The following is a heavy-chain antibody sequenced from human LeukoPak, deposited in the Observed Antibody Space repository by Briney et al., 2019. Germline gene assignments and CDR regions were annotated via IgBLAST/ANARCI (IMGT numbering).Heavy chain of an antibody. J-gene: IGHJ6*02. Sequence: GGSLRLSCAASGFTFSIYGMHCVRQAPGKGLEWVAVIWYDGGNKYYADSVKGRFTISRDNSKNTLYLQMNSLRAEDTAVYYCARALGELLAQSGMDVWGQGTTVTVSS. D-gene: IGHD1-26*01. CDR1: GFTFSIYG. CDR3: ARALGELLAQSGMDV. CDR2: IWYDGGNK. V-gene: IGHV3-33*01.